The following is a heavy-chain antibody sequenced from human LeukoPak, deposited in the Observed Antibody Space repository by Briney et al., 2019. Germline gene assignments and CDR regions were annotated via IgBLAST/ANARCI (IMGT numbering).Heavy chain of an antibody. D-gene: IGHD1-26*01. Sequence: SETPSLTCTVSGGSISSYYWSWIRQPPGKGLEWIGYIYYSGSTSYNPSLKSRVTISVDTSKNQFSLKLSSVTAADTAVYYCARGYSGSYGRFDYWGQGTLVTVSS. CDR1: GGSISSYY. CDR2: IYYSGST. CDR3: ARGYSGSYGRFDY. J-gene: IGHJ4*02. V-gene: IGHV4-59*01.